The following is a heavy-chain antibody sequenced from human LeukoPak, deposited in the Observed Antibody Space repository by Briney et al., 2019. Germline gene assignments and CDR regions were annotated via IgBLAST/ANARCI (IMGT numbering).Heavy chain of an antibody. CDR3: ARGRLDTAMVNPYYYYYMDV. J-gene: IGHJ6*03. V-gene: IGHV1-8*03. CDR1: GYTFTSYD. Sequence: GASVKVSCKASGYTFTSYDINWVRQATGQGLEWMGWMNPNSGNTGYAQKFQGRVTITRNTSISTAYMELSSLRSEDTAVYYCARGRLDTAMVNPYYYYYMDVWGKGTTVTVSS. CDR2: MNPNSGNT. D-gene: IGHD5-18*01.